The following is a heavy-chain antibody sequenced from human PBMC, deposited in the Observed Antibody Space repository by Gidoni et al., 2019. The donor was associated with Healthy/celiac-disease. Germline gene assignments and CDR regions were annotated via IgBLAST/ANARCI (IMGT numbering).Heavy chain of an antibody. Sequence: QVQLVESGGGVVQPGRSLRLSCAASGFTFSSYGMHWVRQAPGKGLEGVAVIGYDGSNKYYADSVKGRVTISRDNSKNTLYLQMNSLRAEDTAVYYCARAATVVRDACDIWGQGTMVTVSS. V-gene: IGHV3-33*01. CDR3: ARAATVVRDACDI. J-gene: IGHJ3*02. D-gene: IGHD4-17*01. CDR1: GFTFSSYG. CDR2: IGYDGSNK.